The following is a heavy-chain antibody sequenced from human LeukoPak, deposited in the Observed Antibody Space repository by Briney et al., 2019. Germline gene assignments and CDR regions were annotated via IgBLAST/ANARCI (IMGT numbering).Heavy chain of an antibody. V-gene: IGHV4-31*03. Sequence: SETLSLTCTVSGGSISSGGYYWSWIRQHPGKGLEWIGYIYYSGSTYYNPSLKSRVTISVDTSKNQFSLKLSSVTAADTAVYYCARGGTTYYYDSSGYHYFDYWGQGTLVTVSS. CDR2: IYYSGST. CDR3: ARGGTTYYYDSSGYHYFDY. J-gene: IGHJ4*02. CDR1: GGSISSGGYY. D-gene: IGHD3-22*01.